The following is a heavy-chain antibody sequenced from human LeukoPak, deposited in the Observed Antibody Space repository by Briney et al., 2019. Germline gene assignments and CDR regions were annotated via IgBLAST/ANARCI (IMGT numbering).Heavy chain of an antibody. Sequence: PSETLSLTCTVSGGFISSSSYYWGWIRQPPGKGLEWIGSIYYRGTTYYNPSLRSRVTISVDTSKNQFSLKLSSVTAADTAVYFCARPYCSNGVCHRGYFDFWGQGTLVTVSS. CDR1: GGFISSSSYY. CDR3: ARPYCSNGVCHRGYFDF. D-gene: IGHD2-8*01. J-gene: IGHJ4*02. V-gene: IGHV4-39*01. CDR2: IYYRGTT.